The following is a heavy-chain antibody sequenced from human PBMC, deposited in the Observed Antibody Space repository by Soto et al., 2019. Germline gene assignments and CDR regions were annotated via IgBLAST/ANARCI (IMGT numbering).Heavy chain of an antibody. CDR1: GGSISSYY. CDR3: ARGYYDILTGYYGYYYYGMDV. D-gene: IGHD3-9*01. CDR2: IYYSGST. V-gene: IGHV4-59*08. Sequence: PSETLSLTCTVSGGSISSYYWSWILQPPGKGLEWSGYIYYSGSTNYNPSLKSRVTISVDTSKNQFSLKLSSVTAADTAVYYCARGYYDILTGYYGYYYYGMDVWGQGTTVTVSS. J-gene: IGHJ6*02.